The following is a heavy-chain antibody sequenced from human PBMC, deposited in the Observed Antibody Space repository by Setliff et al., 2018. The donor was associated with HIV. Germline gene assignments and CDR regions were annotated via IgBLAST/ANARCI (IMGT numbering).Heavy chain of an antibody. D-gene: IGHD1-26*01. J-gene: IGHJ5*02. CDR1: GGSISSYY. CDR3: ARGVRVGPTTTANWFDP. Sequence: SETLSLTCTISGGSISSYYWNWIRQPAGKGLEWIGYIYYSGSTNYNPSLKSRVTISVDTSKNQFSLKLSSVTAADTAAYYCARGVRVGPTTTANWFDPWGQGTLVTVSS. V-gene: IGHV4-59*12. CDR2: IYYSGST.